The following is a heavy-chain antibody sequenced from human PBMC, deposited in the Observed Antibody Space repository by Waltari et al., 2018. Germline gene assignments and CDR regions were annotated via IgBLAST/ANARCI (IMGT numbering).Heavy chain of an antibody. J-gene: IGHJ4*02. V-gene: IGHV4-4*07. D-gene: IGHD3-10*01. CDR1: GASISNYF. CDR3: VRDGGAIFDY. CDR2: VYTSGST. Sequence: QVQVQESGPGLVKPSETLSLTCTVSGASISNYFWSWIRQPAGKGLEWIGRVYTSGSTNYNPSLKSRVTMSIDTPKNQFSLKLSSVTAADTAVYYCVRDGGAIFDYWGQGTLVTVSS.